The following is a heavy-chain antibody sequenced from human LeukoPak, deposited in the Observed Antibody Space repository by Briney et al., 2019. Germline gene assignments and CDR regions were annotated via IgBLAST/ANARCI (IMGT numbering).Heavy chain of an antibody. V-gene: IGHV1-2*02. CDR2: INPNSGGT. CDR1: GYTFTGYY. CDR3: ARGGQGYDSSGYYPW. J-gene: IGHJ4*02. Sequence: GASVKVSCKASGYTFTGYYMHWVRQAPGQGLEWMGWINPNSGGTNYAQKFQGRVTMTRDTSISTAYMELSRLRSDGTAVYYCARGGQGYDSSGYYPWWGQGTLVTVSS. D-gene: IGHD3-22*01.